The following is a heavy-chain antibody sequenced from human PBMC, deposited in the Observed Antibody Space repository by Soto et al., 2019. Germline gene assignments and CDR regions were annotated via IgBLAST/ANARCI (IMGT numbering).Heavy chain of an antibody. D-gene: IGHD6-13*01. Sequence: GGSLRLSCAASGFTFSSYSMNWVRQAPGKGLEWVSSISSSSSYIYYADSVKGRFTISRDNAKNSLYLQMNSLRAEDTAVYYCARDLTSSWYYYYYYGMDVWGQGTTVTVSS. CDR2: ISSSSSYI. V-gene: IGHV3-21*01. CDR3: ARDLTSSWYYYYYYGMDV. CDR1: GFTFSSYS. J-gene: IGHJ6*02.